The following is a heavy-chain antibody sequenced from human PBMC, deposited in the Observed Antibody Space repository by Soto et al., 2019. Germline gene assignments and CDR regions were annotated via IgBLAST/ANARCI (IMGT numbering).Heavy chain of an antibody. D-gene: IGHD3-10*01. J-gene: IGHJ4*02. Sequence: QITLKESGPTLVKPTQTLTLTCTFSGFSLSTSPVGVGWIRQPPGKALEWLALTYWDDDKRYSPSLKSRLTITQDTSKSQVVLRMANMNLVDTATYYCVHSSYYGYYYDYWGQGILVTVSS. V-gene: IGHV2-5*02. CDR3: VHSSYYGYYYDY. CDR2: TYWDDDK. CDR1: GFSLSTSPVG.